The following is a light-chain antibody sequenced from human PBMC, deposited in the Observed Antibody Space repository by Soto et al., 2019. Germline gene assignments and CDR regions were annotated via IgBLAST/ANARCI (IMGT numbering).Light chain of an antibody. CDR3: SSYAVSDSLV. J-gene: IGLJ2*01. Sequence: QSVLTQPPSASGSPGQSVTISCTGTSSDVGGYDYVSWHQQHPGKVPKLMIYEVNKRPSGVPDRFSGSKSGNTASLTVSGLQTEDEADYYCSSYAVSDSLVFGGGTKVTVL. V-gene: IGLV2-8*01. CDR1: SSDVGGYDY. CDR2: EVN.